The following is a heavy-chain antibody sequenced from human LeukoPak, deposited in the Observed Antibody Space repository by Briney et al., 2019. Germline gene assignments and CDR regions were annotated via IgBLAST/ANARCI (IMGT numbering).Heavy chain of an antibody. CDR3: AREWPQVLVGATTGTDY. CDR2: IIPIPGIA. J-gene: IGHJ4*02. Sequence: SVKVSCKASGGTFSSYAISWVRQAPGQGLEWMGRIIPIPGIANYAQKFQGRVTITADKSTSTAYMELSSLRSEDTAVYYCAREWPQVLVGATTGTDYWGQGTLVTVSS. CDR1: GGTFSSYA. D-gene: IGHD1-26*01. V-gene: IGHV1-69*04.